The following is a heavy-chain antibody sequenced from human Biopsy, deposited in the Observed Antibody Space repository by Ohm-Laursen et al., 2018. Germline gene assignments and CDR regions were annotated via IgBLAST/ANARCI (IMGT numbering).Heavy chain of an antibody. V-gene: IGHV1-18*01. CDR1: GYSFTNYG. J-gene: IGHJ6*02. CDR3: PREDTNYGLGSCPQNYYNNGMDV. D-gene: IGHD4-17*01. Sequence: SANVSCKASGYSFTNYGISWGRQAPGQGLGWVGWISDFSGQTNYAQKFQGRVTMTTDASRSTAYMELRTLRSDDTAVYYCPREDTNYGLGSCPQNYYNNGMDVWGQGTTVIVSS. CDR2: ISDFSGQT.